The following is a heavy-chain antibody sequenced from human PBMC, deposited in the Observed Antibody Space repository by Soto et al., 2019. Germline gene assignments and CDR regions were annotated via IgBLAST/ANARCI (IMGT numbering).Heavy chain of an antibody. V-gene: IGHV1-2*04. CDR1: GYTFTGYY. CDR3: ASAVRTNYYYYGMDV. CDR2: INPNSGGT. J-gene: IGHJ6*02. D-gene: IGHD3-10*02. Sequence: ASVKLSCTASGYTFTGYYMHWVRQAPRQGLEWMGWINPNSGGTNYAQKFQGWVTMTRDTSISTAYMELRRLRSDDTAVYYCASAVRTNYYYYGMDVWGQGTTVTVS.